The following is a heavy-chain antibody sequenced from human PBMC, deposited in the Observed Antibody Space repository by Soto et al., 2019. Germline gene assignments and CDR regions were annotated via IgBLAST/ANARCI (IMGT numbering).Heavy chain of an antibody. D-gene: IGHD3-22*01. V-gene: IGHV4-34*01. CDR3: ARALRRYDSSGYYSFEVDY. J-gene: IGHJ4*02. CDR2: INHSGST. Sequence: PSETLSLTCAVYGGSFSGYYWSWIRQRPGKGLEWIGEINHSGSTNYNPSLKSRVTISVDTSKNQFSLKLSSVTAADTAVYYCARALRRYDSSGYYSFEVDYWGQGTLVTVSS. CDR1: GGSFSGYY.